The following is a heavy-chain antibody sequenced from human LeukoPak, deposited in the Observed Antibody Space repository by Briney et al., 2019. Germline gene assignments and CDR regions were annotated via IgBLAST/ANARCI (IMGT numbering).Heavy chain of an antibody. CDR1: GFTVSGTH. V-gene: IGHV3-53*01. Sequence: GGSLRLSCAASGFTVSGTHMSWVRQAPRKGLEWVAAMYTGGTAYYADSVTGRFTISRDNSKNTLYLHMNSLRAEDTAVYYCAKDEATSGGGLTSWGQGTLVSVSS. CDR3: AKDEATSGGGLTS. J-gene: IGHJ5*02. D-gene: IGHD3-16*01. CDR2: MYTGGTA.